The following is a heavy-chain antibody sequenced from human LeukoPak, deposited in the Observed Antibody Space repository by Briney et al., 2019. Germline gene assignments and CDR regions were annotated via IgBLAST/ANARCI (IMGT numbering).Heavy chain of an antibody. Sequence: PGGSLRLSCAASGFTFSRYWMNWVRQAPGKGLEWVANINQDGSEKNYVDSVKGRFTISRDNAKNTLYLQMNSLRDEDTAVYYCARVGSDFWSGYPEYWGQGTLVTVFS. CDR2: INQDGSEK. D-gene: IGHD3-3*01. V-gene: IGHV3-7*05. J-gene: IGHJ4*01. CDR1: GFTFSRYW. CDR3: ARVGSDFWSGYPEY.